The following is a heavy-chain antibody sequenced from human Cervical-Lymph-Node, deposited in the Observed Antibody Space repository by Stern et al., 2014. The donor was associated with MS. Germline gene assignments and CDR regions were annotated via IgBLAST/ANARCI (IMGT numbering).Heavy chain of an antibody. J-gene: IGHJ4*02. CDR1: GFAFSYYG. V-gene: IGHV3-23*04. CDR2: LNPNGKKP. D-gene: IGHD1-1*01. Sequence: EVQLVESGGGLVQPGGSLRLSCAASGFAFSYYGMSWVRQAPGKGLEWVGTLNPNGKKPHHADSVEGRFAISRDISKNTLYLQMNSLTVEDTATYYCAADPSTGGGPWGQGTLVTVSS. CDR3: AADPSTGGGP.